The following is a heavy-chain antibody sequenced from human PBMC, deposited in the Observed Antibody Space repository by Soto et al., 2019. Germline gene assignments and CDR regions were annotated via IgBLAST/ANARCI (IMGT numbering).Heavy chain of an antibody. D-gene: IGHD3-16*01. CDR3: ARRYGWAFDI. V-gene: IGHV4-59*08. J-gene: IGHJ3*02. CDR1: GLSITSYY. Sequence: SETLSLTCTFPGLSITSYYWSWIVQPPGKGLEWIGCIYYSGSTNYNPSLKSRVTISVDTSKNQFSLKLSSVTAADTAVYYCARRYGWAFDIWGQGTMVT. CDR2: IYYSGST.